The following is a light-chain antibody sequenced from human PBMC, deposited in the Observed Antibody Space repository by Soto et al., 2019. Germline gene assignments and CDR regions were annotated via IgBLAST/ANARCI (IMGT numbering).Light chain of an antibody. CDR3: MQQKQVPFT. CDR1: QSLVHSVGKTY. Sequence: DIVLTQTPLSSPVTLGQPASISCRSSQSLVHSVGKTYLSWVQQRPGQAARLLIYKVSNRFSGVPDRFNGSGAGTDFTLKISRVAAEDVGTYYCMQQKQVPFTFVGGTKVDIK. V-gene: IGKV2-24*01. J-gene: IGKJ4*01. CDR2: KVS.